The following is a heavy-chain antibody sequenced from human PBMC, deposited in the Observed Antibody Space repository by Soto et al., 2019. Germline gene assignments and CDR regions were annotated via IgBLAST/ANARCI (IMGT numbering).Heavy chain of an antibody. J-gene: IGHJ4*02. CDR2: ISGSDGST. CDR1: GFTFSAYA. Sequence: EVQLLESGGGLVQPGGSLRLSCAASGFTFSAYAMSWVRQAPGKGLELVAGISGSDGSTHYADSVKGRFTISRSNSRNTMYLQMNNLRVEDTAVYYCANLVGARVTPLFDNWGQGTLVTVSS. D-gene: IGHD1-26*01. V-gene: IGHV3-23*01. CDR3: ANLVGARVTPLFDN.